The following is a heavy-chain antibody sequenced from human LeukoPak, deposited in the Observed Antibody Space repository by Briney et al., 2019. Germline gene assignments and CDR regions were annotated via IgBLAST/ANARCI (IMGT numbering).Heavy chain of an antibody. J-gene: IGHJ3*01. CDR2: ISRSGDRT. CDR3: XRXEXXAFXL. V-gene: IGHV3-23*01. Sequence: GGSLRLSCAASGFPFSTFDMSWVRQAPGKGLEWVSAISRSGDRTYYADSVKGRFAISRDNSKDTLYVQMNSLRVDDSAVYYCXRXEXXAFXLWGXGTVVXXSX. CDR1: GFPFSTFD.